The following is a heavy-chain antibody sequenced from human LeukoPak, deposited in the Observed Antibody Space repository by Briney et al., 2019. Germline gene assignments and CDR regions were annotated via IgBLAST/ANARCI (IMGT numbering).Heavy chain of an antibody. D-gene: IGHD3-10*01. Sequence: ASVKVSCKASGYTFTGYYMHWVRQAPGQGLEWMGWMNPNSGNTGYAQKFQGRVTITRNTSISTAYMELSSLRSEDTAVYYCARYSTTYGSEGDWFDPWGQGTLVTVSS. CDR1: GYTFTGYY. V-gene: IGHV1-8*03. CDR2: MNPNSGNT. J-gene: IGHJ5*02. CDR3: ARYSTTYGSEGDWFDP.